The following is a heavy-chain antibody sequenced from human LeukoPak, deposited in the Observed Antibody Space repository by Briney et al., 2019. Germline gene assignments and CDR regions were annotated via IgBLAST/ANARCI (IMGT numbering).Heavy chain of an antibody. V-gene: IGHV4-61*02. Sequence: SQTLSLTCTVSGGSISSGSYYWSWIRQPAGKGLEWIGRIYTSGSTNYNPSLKSRVTISVDTSKNQFSLKLSSLTAADTAVYYCARETPEYSSSSWFAPGGRGPLVTASA. J-gene: IGHJ5*02. CDR3: ARETPEYSSSSWFAP. CDR2: IYTSGST. CDR1: GGSISSGSYY. D-gene: IGHD6-6*01.